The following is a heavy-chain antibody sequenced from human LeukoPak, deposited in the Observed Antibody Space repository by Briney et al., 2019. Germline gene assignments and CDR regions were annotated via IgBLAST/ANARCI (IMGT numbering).Heavy chain of an antibody. CDR2: INWNGGST. Sequence: GGSLRLSCAASGFTFDDYGMSWVRQAPGKGLEWVSGINWNGGSTGYADSVKGRFTISRDNAKNSLYLQMNSLRAEDTALYYCARSQTWIQLWFFDYWGQGTLVTVSS. CDR1: GFTFDDYG. J-gene: IGHJ4*02. D-gene: IGHD5-18*01. CDR3: ARSQTWIQLWFFDY. V-gene: IGHV3-20*04.